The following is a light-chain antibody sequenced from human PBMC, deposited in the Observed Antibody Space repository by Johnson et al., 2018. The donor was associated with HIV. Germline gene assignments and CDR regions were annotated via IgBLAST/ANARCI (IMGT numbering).Light chain of an antibody. J-gene: IGLJ1*01. Sequence: QSVLTQPPSVSAAPGQKVIISCSGSSSNIGKNYVSWYQQVPGTAPKLLIYENNKRPSGIPDRFSASESGTSATLGITGLQTGDEADYYCGAWDSSLSAHYVFGTGTKVTVL. CDR1: SSNIGKNY. CDR2: ENN. CDR3: GAWDSSLSAHYV. V-gene: IGLV1-51*02.